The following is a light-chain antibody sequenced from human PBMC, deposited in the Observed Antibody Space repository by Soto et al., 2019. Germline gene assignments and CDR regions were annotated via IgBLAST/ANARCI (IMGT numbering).Light chain of an antibody. Sequence: QSALTQPASVSGSPGQSITISCTGTSSDIGSYNYVSWYQQHPGQAPKLMIYDVTNRPSGVSNRFSGSKSVNTASLTISGLQAEDEADYYCSSPRSSSFYVFGTGTKVTVL. V-gene: IGLV2-14*03. CDR1: SSDIGSYNY. CDR2: DVT. CDR3: SSPRSSSFYV. J-gene: IGLJ1*01.